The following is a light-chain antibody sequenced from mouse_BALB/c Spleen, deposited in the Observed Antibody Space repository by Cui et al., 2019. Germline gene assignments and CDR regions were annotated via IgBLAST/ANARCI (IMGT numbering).Light chain of an antibody. CDR3: QQGQSYPRT. J-gene: IGKJ1*01. CDR2: KAS. V-gene: IGKV10-94*01. Sequence: ETQKNKSTSSLCESLGDTITITCHASQNINVWLSWYQQKPGNIPKLLIYKASNLHTCVPSRFSGSGSGTGFTLTISSLQPEDIATYYCQQGQSYPRTFGGGTKLEIK. CDR1: QNINVW.